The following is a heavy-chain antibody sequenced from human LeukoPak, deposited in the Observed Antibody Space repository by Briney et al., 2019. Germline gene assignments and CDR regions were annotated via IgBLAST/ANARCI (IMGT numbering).Heavy chain of an antibody. D-gene: IGHD2-15*01. CDR1: GYTFTDYD. V-gene: IGHV1-8*02. J-gene: IGHJ1*01. CDR3: ARGYCSGGGCYTAEYLPH. CDR2: MRPNSAET. Sequence: ASVKVSCKASGYTFTDYDINWVRQAAGQGLEWMGWMRPNSAETGNVQKFQSRVTMTRNISASTAYMELTGLRSDDTAVYFCARGYCSGGGCYTAEYLPHWGQGTLVTVSS.